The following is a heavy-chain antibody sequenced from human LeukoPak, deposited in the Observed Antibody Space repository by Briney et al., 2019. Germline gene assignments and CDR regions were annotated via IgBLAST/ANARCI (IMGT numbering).Heavy chain of an antibody. CDR1: GGSFSGYY. Sequence: PSETLSLTCAVYGGSFSGYYWSWIRQPPGKGLEWIGEINHSGSTNYNPSLKSRVTISVDTSKNQFSLKLSSVTAADTAVYYCARGALGYCSGGSCYSGVNWFGPWGQGTLVTVSS. V-gene: IGHV4-34*01. D-gene: IGHD2-15*01. CDR3: ARGALGYCSGGSCYSGVNWFGP. J-gene: IGHJ5*02. CDR2: INHSGST.